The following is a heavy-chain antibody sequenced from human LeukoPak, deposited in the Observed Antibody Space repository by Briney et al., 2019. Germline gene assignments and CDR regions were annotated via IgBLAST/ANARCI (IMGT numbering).Heavy chain of an antibody. CDR2: INGDGSST. Sequence: GGSLRLSCAPPGYTFITYWMHWVRPAPGEGLLWVSRINGDGSSTSYGDTVKGAVTVSRETATNTLYMRKNGLRDEDAAVSYCARAFGDIRGQGTLVTVSS. J-gene: IGHJ4*02. CDR3: ARAFGDI. D-gene: IGHD3-3*01. CDR1: GYTFITYW. V-gene: IGHV3-74*01.